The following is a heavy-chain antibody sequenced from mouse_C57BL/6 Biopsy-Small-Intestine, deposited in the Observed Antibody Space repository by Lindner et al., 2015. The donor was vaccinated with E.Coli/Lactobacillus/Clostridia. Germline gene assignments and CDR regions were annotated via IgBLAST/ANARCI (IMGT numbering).Heavy chain of an antibody. CDR1: GYAFSSSW. Sequence: VQLQESGPELVEPGASVKISCKASGYAFSSSWMDWVKQRPGKGLEWIGRISPGDGNTNYNGKFKGKATLTADKSSSTAYMQLSSLTSEDSAVYFCARGGSYSNYRYFDVWGAGTTVTVSS. CDR2: ISPGDGNT. D-gene: IGHD2-5*01. J-gene: IGHJ1*01. CDR3: ARGGSYSNYRYFDV. V-gene: IGHV1-82*01.